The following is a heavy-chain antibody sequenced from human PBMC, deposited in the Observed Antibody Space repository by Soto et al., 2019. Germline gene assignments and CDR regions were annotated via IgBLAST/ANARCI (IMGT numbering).Heavy chain of an antibody. J-gene: IGHJ4*02. CDR3: TSQGYSYGFVY. Sequence: EVQLVESGGGLVQPGGSLKLSCAAPGFTFSGSAMHWVRQASGKGLEWVGRIRSKANSYATAYAASVKGRFTISRDDSKNPAYLQMNSLKTEDTVVYYCTSQGYSYGFVYWGQGTLVTVSS. CDR2: IRSKANSYAT. V-gene: IGHV3-73*02. CDR1: GFTFSGSA. D-gene: IGHD5-18*01.